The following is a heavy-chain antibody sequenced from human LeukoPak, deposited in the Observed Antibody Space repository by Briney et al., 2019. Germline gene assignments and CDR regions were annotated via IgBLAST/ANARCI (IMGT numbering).Heavy chain of an antibody. CDR1: GYTFTTYD. V-gene: IGHV1-18*01. J-gene: IGHJ4*02. CDR3: ARERAAGFDY. D-gene: IGHD6-25*01. Sequence: GASVKVSCKTSGYTFTTYDINWVRQAPGQGLEWMGWISAYNGNTNYAQKLQGRVTMTTDTSTSTAYMELRSLRSDDTAVYYCARERAAGFDYWGQGTLVTVSS. CDR2: ISAYNGNT.